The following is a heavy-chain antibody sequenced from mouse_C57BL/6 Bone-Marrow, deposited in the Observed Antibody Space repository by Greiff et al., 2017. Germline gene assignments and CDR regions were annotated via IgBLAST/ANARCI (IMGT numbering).Heavy chain of an antibody. V-gene: IGHV1-19*01. CDR3: ARLEPGWLPY. CDR1: GYTFTDYY. CDR2: INPYNGGT. J-gene: IGHJ3*01. Sequence: VQLQQSGPVLVKPGASVKMSCKASGYTFTDYYMNWVKQSHGKSLEWIGVINPYNGGTSYNQKFKGKATLTVDKSSSTAYMELNSLTSEDSAVYYCARLEPGWLPYWGQGTLVTVSA.